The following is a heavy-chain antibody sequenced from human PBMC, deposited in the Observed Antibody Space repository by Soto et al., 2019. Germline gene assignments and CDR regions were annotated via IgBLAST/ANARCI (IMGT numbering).Heavy chain of an antibody. D-gene: IGHD6-13*01. CDR2: ISWNSGSI. Sequence: ESGGGLVQPGRSLRLSCAASGFTFDDYAMHWVRQAPGKGLEWVSGISWNSGSIGYADSVKGRFTISRDNAKNSLYLQMNSLRAEDTALYYCASSWYNYWGQGTLVTVSS. V-gene: IGHV3-9*01. CDR3: ASSWYNY. CDR1: GFTFDDYA. J-gene: IGHJ4*02.